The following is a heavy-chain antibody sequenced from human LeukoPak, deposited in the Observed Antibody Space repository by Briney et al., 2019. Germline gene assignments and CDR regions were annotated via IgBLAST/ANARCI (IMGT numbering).Heavy chain of an antibody. V-gene: IGHV3-30*04. J-gene: IGHJ4*02. Sequence: GGSLRLSCAASGFTFSSYAMHWVRQAPGKGLEWVAVISYDGSNKYYADSVKGRFTISRDNSKNTLYLQMNSLTAEDTAVYYCARDVRYFDWLLFDYWGQGTLVTVSS. CDR3: ARDVRYFDWLLFDY. CDR1: GFTFSSYA. D-gene: IGHD3-9*01. CDR2: ISYDGSNK.